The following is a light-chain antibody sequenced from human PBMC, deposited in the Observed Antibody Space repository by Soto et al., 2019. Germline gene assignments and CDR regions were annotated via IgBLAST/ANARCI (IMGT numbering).Light chain of an antibody. CDR3: CSYAGTNTDV. CDR2: KGT. V-gene: IGLV2-23*01. Sequence: QSALTQPASVSGSPGQSITISCTGTSSDVGHYYLVSWYKKPPDKAPQLMIYKGTKRPSGGSDRFSGSKSGNTASLTISGHQAEDEDDYYCCSYAGTNTDVFGLGTKVTVL. J-gene: IGLJ1*01. CDR1: SSDVGHYYL.